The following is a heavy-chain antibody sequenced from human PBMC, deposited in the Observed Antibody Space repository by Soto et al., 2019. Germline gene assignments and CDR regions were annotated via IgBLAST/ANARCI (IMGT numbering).Heavy chain of an antibody. CDR2: ISRSGNST. Sequence: EVQVLESGGGFAQPGRSLRLSCAVSGLSFSSYAMTWVRQSPGKGLEWVSSISRSGNSTYSADSVRGRFTISRDNSKNPLYLQMNSLRAEHTAVYYCAKDAKILDWLPTSYYFDLWGQGTLVTVSS. CDR3: AKDAKILDWLPTSYYFDL. D-gene: IGHD3-9*01. CDR1: GLSFSSYA. J-gene: IGHJ4*02. V-gene: IGHV3-23*01.